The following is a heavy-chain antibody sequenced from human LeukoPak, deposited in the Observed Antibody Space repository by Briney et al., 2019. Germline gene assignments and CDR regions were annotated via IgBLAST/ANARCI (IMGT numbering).Heavy chain of an antibody. D-gene: IGHD4-23*01. J-gene: IGHJ4*02. CDR1: GGTFSSYA. V-gene: IGHV1-69*13. Sequence: GASVKVSCKAYGGTFSSYAISWVRQAPGQGLEWMGGIIPIFGTANYAQKFQGRVTITADESTSTAYMELSRLRSDDTAVYYCARELGGNDPHFGFDYWGQGTLVTVSS. CDR3: ARELGGNDPHFGFDY. CDR2: IIPIFGTA.